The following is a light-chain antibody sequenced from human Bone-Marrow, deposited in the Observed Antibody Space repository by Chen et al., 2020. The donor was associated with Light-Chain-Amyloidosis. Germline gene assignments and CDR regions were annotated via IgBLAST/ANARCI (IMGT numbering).Light chain of an antibody. CDR2: EVI. CDR1: NSDVGRYDY. Sequence: QPALTHPPSASRSPRQSVTICCTGTNSDVGRYDYVSWYQQHPGKAPKFLIYEVIKRSSGVPERFSSSKSGNTASLTVSGLQAEDEADYYCCAYAGDSWVFGGGTKLTVL. V-gene: IGLV2-8*01. J-gene: IGLJ3*02. CDR3: CAYAGDSWV.